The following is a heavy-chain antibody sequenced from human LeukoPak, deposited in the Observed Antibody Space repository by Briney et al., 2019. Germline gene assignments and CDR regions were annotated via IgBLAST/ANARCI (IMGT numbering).Heavy chain of an antibody. CDR2: IYHSGST. CDR3: ARADYSSTWSHDYYYMDV. V-gene: IGHV4-38-2*01. CDR1: GFTFSNAW. Sequence: GSLRLSCAASGFTFSNAWMSWVRQAPGKGLEWIGSIYHSGSTYYNPSLKSRVTISVDTSKNQFSLKLSSVTAADTAVYYCARADYSSTWSHDYYYMDVWGKGTTVTVSS. D-gene: IGHD6-13*01. J-gene: IGHJ6*03.